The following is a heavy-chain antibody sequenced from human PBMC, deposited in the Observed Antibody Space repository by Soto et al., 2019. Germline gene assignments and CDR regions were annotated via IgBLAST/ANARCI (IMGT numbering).Heavy chain of an antibody. J-gene: IGHJ6*02. V-gene: IGHV1-8*01. Sequence: ASVKVSCKASGYTFTSYDINWVRQATGQGLEWMGWMNPNSGNTGYAQKFQGRVTMTRNTSISTAYMELSSLRSEDTAVYYCARGADYGDYGYYYYGMDVRGQRTTVTVSS. CDR3: ARGADYGDYGYYYYGMDV. CDR2: MNPNSGNT. CDR1: GYTFTSYD. D-gene: IGHD4-17*01.